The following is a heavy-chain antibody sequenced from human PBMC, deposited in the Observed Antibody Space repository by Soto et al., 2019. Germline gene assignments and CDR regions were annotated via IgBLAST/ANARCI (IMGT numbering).Heavy chain of an antibody. D-gene: IGHD3-22*01. CDR3: ARGWGDDSSDYYYAY. V-gene: IGHV1-69*01. Sequence: QVQLVQSGAEVRKPGSSVKVSCKASGGTFSRHAISWVRQAPGQGLEWMGGIIPMFGTANHAQKFQGRVTITADESTSTAYMELSSLRSEDTAICYCARGWGDDSSDYYYAYWGQGTLVIVSS. J-gene: IGHJ4*02. CDR1: GGTFSRHA. CDR2: IIPMFGTA.